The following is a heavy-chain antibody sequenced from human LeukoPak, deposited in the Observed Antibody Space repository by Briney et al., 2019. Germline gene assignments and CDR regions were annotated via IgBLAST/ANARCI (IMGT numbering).Heavy chain of an antibody. V-gene: IGHV1-2*02. J-gene: IGHJ4*02. CDR1: GYTFTGYY. CDR3: AREMYSSGCGPIGY. D-gene: IGHD6-19*01. Sequence: GASVKVSCKASGYTFTGYYMHWVRQAPGQGLEWMGWINPNSGGTNYAQKFQGRVTMTRDTSISTAYMELSRLRSDDTAVYYCAREMYSSGCGPIGYWGQGTLVTVSS. CDR2: INPNSGGT.